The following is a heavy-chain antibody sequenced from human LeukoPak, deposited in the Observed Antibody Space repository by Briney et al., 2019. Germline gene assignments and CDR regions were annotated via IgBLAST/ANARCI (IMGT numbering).Heavy chain of an antibody. CDR3: AHNHPTGYCSSTSCPERAFDI. V-gene: IGHV1-46*03. CDR1: GYTFTGYY. D-gene: IGHD2-2*01. CDR2: INPSGGST. J-gene: IGHJ3*02. Sequence: ASVKVSCKASGYTFTGYYMHWVRQAPGQGLEWMGIINPSGGSTSYAQKFQGRVTMTRDTSTSTVYMELSSLRSEDTAVYYCAHNHPTGYCSSTSCPERAFDIWGQGTMVTVSS.